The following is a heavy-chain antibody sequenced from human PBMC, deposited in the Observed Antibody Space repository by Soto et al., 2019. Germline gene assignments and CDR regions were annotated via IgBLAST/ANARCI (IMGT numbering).Heavy chain of an antibody. D-gene: IGHD3-22*01. V-gene: IGHV3-53*01. Sequence: PGGSLRLSCAASGLTVSSNYMSWVRQAPGKGLEWVSVIYSGGSTYYADSVKGRFTISRDNSKNTLYLQMNSLRAEDTAVYYCARASYSSDYYDSSGYYGYYFDYWGQGTLVTVSS. CDR2: IYSGGST. CDR1: GLTVSSNY. J-gene: IGHJ4*02. CDR3: ARASYSSDYYDSSGYYGYYFDY.